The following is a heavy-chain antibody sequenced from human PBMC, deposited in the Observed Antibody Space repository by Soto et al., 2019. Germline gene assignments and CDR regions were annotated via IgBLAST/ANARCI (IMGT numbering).Heavy chain of an antibody. CDR2: ITGSGGST. CDR1: GFTLSTYA. Sequence: PGGSLRLSCVASGFTLSTYAMSWVRQAPGKGLEWVSGITGSGGSTYYADSVKGRFTISRDNSKNTVNLQMNSLRVEDTAVYYCTRAAIKGELLDYWGQGTQVTVSS. CDR3: TRAAIKGELLDY. J-gene: IGHJ4*02. V-gene: IGHV3-23*01. D-gene: IGHD1-26*01.